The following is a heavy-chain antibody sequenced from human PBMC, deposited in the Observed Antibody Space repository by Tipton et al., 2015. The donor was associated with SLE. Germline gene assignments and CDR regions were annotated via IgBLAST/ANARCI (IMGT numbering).Heavy chain of an antibody. CDR2: GFYSGNT. V-gene: IGHV4-59*02. J-gene: IGHJ4*02. Sequence: TLSLTCTVSDGFVSGFYWSWIRQPPGKRLEWIGFGFYSGNTNYSPSLKSRVTISVDTSKNQISLNLTSVTAADTAVYYCARNRYGGYDSRNYYDSREFYFDYWGRGTLVTVFS. CDR3: ARNRYGGYDSRNYYDSREFYFDY. D-gene: IGHD5-12*01. CDR1: DGFVSGFY.